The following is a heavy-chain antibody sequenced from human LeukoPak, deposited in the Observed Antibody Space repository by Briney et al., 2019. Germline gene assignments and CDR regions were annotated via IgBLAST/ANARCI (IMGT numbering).Heavy chain of an antibody. V-gene: IGHV4-4*07. CDR3: ARDTYYYDSSGYYPNWFDP. D-gene: IGHD3-22*01. Sequence: SSETLSLTCTVSGGSISSYYWSWIRQPAGKGLEWIGRIYTSGSTNYNPSLKSRVTMSVDTSKNQFSLKLSSVTAADTAVYYCARDTYYYDSSGYYPNWFDPWGQGTLVTVSS. CDR2: IYTSGST. J-gene: IGHJ5*02. CDR1: GGSISSYY.